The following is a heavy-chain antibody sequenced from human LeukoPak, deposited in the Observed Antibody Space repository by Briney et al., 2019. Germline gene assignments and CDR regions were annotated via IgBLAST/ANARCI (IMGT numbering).Heavy chain of an antibody. CDR3: TGNYYGSGSYADFDY. CDR2: ISSNGGST. Sequence: PGGSLGLSCAASGFTFSSYAMHWVRQAPGKGLEYVSAISSNGGSTYYANSVKGRFTISRDNSKNTAYLQMDSLKTEDTAVYYCTGNYYGSGSYADFDYWGQGTLVTVSS. J-gene: IGHJ4*02. V-gene: IGHV3-64*01. D-gene: IGHD3-10*01. CDR1: GFTFSSYA.